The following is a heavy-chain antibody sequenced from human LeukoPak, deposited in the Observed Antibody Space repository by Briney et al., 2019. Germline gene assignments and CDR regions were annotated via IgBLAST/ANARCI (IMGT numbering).Heavy chain of an antibody. CDR1: GGSISSYY. CDR2: IYTSGST. J-gene: IGHJ4*02. D-gene: IGHD6-19*01. CDR3: ARERYSSGWYGLLDY. V-gene: IGHV4-4*07. Sequence: SETLSLTCTVSGGSISSYYWSWIRQPAGKGLEWIGRIYTSGSTNYNPSLKSRVTMSVDTSKNQFSLKLSSVTAADAAVYYCARERYSSGWYGLLDYWGQGTLVTVSS.